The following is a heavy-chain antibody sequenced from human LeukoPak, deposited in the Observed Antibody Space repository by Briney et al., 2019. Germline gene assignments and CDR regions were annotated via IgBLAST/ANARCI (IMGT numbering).Heavy chain of an antibody. D-gene: IGHD7-27*01. CDR2: IYHSGST. V-gene: IGHV4-4*02. CDR3: ARAELTGDRRDAFDI. J-gene: IGHJ3*02. Sequence: SETLSLTCAVSGGSISSSNWWSWVRQPPGKGLEWIGEIYHSGSTNYNPSLKSRVTISVDKSKNQFSLKLSSVTAADTAVYYCARAELTGDRRDAFDIWGQGTMVTDSS. CDR1: GGSISSSNW.